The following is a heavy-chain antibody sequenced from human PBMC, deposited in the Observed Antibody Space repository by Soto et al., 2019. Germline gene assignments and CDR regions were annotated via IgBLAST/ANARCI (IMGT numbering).Heavy chain of an antibody. CDR1: GDSISSRSHY. V-gene: IGHV4-31*03. CDR2: IFYTGAT. D-gene: IGHD3-10*01. CDR3: AREGRHSGGMRESWFDP. Sequence: SETLSLTCTVSGDSISSRSHYWNWIRQVPGKGLEFIGYIFYTGATYYNPSPRGRVSMSTDTSKNQFSLNLRSVTAADTAIYYCAREGRHSGGMRESWFDPWGQGTLVTVSS. J-gene: IGHJ5*02.